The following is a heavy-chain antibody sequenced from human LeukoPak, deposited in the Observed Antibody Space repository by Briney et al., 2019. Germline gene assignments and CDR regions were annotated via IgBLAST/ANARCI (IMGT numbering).Heavy chain of an antibody. D-gene: IGHD4-17*01. Sequence: ASVKVSCKASGYTFTSYYMHWVRQAPGQGLEWMGIINPSGGSTNYAQKFQGRVTMTRDTSTSTVYMELSSLRSEDTAVYYCARVRTTVTKRIDFDYWGQGTLVTVSS. J-gene: IGHJ4*02. CDR2: INPSGGST. V-gene: IGHV1-46*01. CDR1: GYTFTSYY. CDR3: ARVRTTVTKRIDFDY.